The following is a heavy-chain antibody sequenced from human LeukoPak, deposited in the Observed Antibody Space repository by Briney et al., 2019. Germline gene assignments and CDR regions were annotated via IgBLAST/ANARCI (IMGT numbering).Heavy chain of an antibody. J-gene: IGHJ5*02. CDR2: IYYSGST. D-gene: IGHD6-13*01. Sequence: SETLSLTCTVSGGSISSSSYYWGWIRQPPGKGLEWIGSIYYSGSTYYNPSLKSRVTISVDTSKNQFSLKLSSVTAADTAVYYCARHRRQLARPYNWFDPWGQGTLVTVSS. V-gene: IGHV4-39*01. CDR3: ARHRRQLARPYNWFDP. CDR1: GGSISSSSYY.